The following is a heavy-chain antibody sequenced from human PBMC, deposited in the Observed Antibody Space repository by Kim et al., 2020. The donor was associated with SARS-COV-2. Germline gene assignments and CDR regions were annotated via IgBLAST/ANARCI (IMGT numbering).Heavy chain of an antibody. D-gene: IGHD2-2*01. CDR3: TRQTCRALDS. Sequence: STEYAVSVKGRIDIHPDTSKNQFSLQLNSVTPEETAVYYCTRQTCRALDSWGQGTLVTVSS. CDR2: ST. J-gene: IGHJ4*02. V-gene: IGHV6-1*01.